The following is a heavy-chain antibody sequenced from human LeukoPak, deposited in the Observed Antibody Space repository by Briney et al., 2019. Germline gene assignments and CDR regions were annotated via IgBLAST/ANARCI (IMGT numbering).Heavy chain of an antibody. J-gene: IGHJ5*02. Sequence: ASVKVSCKASGYTFASYDINWVRQAPGQGLEWMGWMNPHSGNTGYAQIFRGRITMISNNSISTAYMELSSLIFDDTAVYYCTRGSGDGGETNWFDPWGLGTLVTVSS. V-gene: IGHV1-8*01. CDR3: TRGSGDGGETNWFDP. CDR2: MNPHSGNT. D-gene: IGHD2-21*02. CDR1: GYTFASYD.